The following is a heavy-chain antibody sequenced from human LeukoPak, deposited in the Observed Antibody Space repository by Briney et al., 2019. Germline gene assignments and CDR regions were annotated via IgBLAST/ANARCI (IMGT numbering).Heavy chain of an antibody. CDR1: GGSISSSSYY. Sequence: PSETLSLTCTVSGGSISSSSYYWGWIRQPPGKGLEWIGEINHSGSTNYNPSLKSRVTMSVDTSKNQFSLKLSSVTAADTAVYYCTRDTSWVYSTYYFDYWGQGALVTVSS. V-gene: IGHV4-39*07. CDR2: INHSGST. CDR3: TRDTSWVYSTYYFDY. J-gene: IGHJ4*02. D-gene: IGHD2-2*01.